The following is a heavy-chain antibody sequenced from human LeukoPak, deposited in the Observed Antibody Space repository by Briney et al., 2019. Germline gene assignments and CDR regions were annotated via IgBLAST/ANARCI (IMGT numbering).Heavy chain of an antibody. CDR1: GFTFSAYN. Sequence: PGGSLRLPCAASGFTFSAYNMYWVRQAPGKGLQWISYCSRSGRTIYYADSVKGRFAISRDDATNALYLQMNSLRDEDSAVYYCARAAGYYAPFDNWGQGTLVTVSS. CDR2: CSRSGRTI. CDR3: ARAAGYYAPFDN. D-gene: IGHD2-2*01. J-gene: IGHJ4*02. V-gene: IGHV3-48*02.